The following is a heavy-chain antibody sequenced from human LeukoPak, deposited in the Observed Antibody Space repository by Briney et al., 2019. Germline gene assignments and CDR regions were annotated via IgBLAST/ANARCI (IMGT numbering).Heavy chain of an antibody. CDR2: IKSKTDGGTR. Sequence: GGSLRLSCAVSGFTSSNAWVSWVRQAPGKGLEWVGPIKSKTDGGTRDYAAPVKGRFTISRDDSKNTLYLQMNSLKTEDTAVYYCTTFDYAAFLIWGQGTMATVSS. V-gene: IGHV3-15*01. D-gene: IGHD4/OR15-4a*01. CDR1: GFTSSNAW. CDR3: TTFDYAAFLI. J-gene: IGHJ3*02.